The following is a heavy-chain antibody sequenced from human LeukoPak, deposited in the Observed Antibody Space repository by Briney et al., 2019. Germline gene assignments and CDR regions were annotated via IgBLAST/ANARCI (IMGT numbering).Heavy chain of an antibody. V-gene: IGHV3-21*01. Sequence: GGSLRLSCAASGFTFSSYSMNWVRQAPGKGLEWVSSISSSSSYIYYADSVKGRFTISRDNAKNSLYLQMNSLRAEDTAVYYCARASYSSSWYRGDAFDIWGQGTMVTVSS. J-gene: IGHJ3*02. CDR1: GFTFSSYS. D-gene: IGHD6-13*01. CDR2: ISSSSSYI. CDR3: ARASYSSSWYRGDAFDI.